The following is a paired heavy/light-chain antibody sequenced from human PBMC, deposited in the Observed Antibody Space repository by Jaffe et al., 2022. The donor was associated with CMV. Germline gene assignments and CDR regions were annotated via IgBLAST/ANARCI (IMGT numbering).Light chain of an antibody. Sequence: EIVLTQSPGTLSLSPGERATLSCRASQSVSSSYLAWYQQKPGQAPRLLIYGASSRATGIPDRFSGSGSGTDFTLTISRLEPEDFAVYYCQQYGSSPGGTFGQGTKLEIK. V-gene: IGKV3-20*01. CDR1: QSVSSSY. CDR2: GAS. J-gene: IGKJ2*02. CDR3: QQYGSSPGGT.
Heavy chain of an antibody. D-gene: IGHD3-3*01. J-gene: IGHJ5*02. CDR3: ARVALPRPPFWSGYPNWFDP. CDR2: ISSSGSTI. Sequence: EVQLVESGGGLVQPGGSLRLSCAASGFTFSSYEMNWVRQAPGKGLEWVSYISSSGSTIYYADSVKGRFTISRDNAKNSLYLQMNSLRAEDTAVYYCARVALPRPPFWSGYPNWFDPWGQGTLVTVSS. V-gene: IGHV3-48*03. CDR1: GFTFSSYE.